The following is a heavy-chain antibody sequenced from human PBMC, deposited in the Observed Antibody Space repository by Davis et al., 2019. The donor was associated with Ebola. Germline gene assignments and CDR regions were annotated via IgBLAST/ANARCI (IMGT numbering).Heavy chain of an antibody. CDR1: GGSFSGYY. CDR2: INHSGST. D-gene: IGHD3-3*01. V-gene: IGHV4-34*01. Sequence: SETLSLTCAVYGGSFSGYYWSWIRQPPGKGLEWIGEINHSGSTNYNPSLKSRVTRSVDTSKNQFSLKLSSVTAADTAVYYCARQSYDFWSGSLSKYNWFDPWGQGTLVTVSS. CDR3: ARQSYDFWSGSLSKYNWFDP. J-gene: IGHJ5*02.